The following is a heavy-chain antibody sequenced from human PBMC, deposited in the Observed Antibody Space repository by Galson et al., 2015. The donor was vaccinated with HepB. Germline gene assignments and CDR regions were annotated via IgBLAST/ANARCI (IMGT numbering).Heavy chain of an antibody. J-gene: IGHJ4*02. CDR3: ARQYGVNSVLDS. CDR1: GGSITSGGYY. CDR2: IYYNGKT. V-gene: IGHV4-31*03. Sequence: TLSLTCSVSGGSITSGGYYWSWIRQQPGKGLEWIGYIYYNGKTGHNPSLKSRVKISADTSKNHFSLSLSSVTAADTAVYYCARQYGVNSVLDSWGQGTLVTVSS. D-gene: IGHD4-23*01.